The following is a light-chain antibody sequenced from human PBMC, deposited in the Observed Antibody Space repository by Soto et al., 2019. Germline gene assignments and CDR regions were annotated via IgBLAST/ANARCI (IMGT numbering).Light chain of an antibody. CDR3: QQLNSYPIT. V-gene: IGKV1-5*01. CDR1: QSISFW. CDR2: DAS. Sequence: DIQMTQSPSTLSASLGDRVTITCRASQSISFWLAWYQQKPGKAPKLLIYDASSLESGVPSRFSGSGSGTEFTLTISSLQPEDFATYYCQQLNSYPITFGQGTRLEIK. J-gene: IGKJ5*01.